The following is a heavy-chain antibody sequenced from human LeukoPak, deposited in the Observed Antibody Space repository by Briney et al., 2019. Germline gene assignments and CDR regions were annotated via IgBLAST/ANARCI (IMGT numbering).Heavy chain of an antibody. Sequence: PSETLSLTCTVSTDSTTSYYWSWIRQPPGKGLEWIGYIYYSERANYNPSLKSRVTLSVDTSKNQFSLKLDSVTAADTAVYYCARVISPGQSGKPPPPRLDTWGQGILVTVSS. CDR2: IYYSERA. D-gene: IGHD3-3*01. V-gene: IGHV4-59*01. CDR3: ARVISPGQSGKPPPPRLDT. CDR1: TDSTTSYY. J-gene: IGHJ5*02.